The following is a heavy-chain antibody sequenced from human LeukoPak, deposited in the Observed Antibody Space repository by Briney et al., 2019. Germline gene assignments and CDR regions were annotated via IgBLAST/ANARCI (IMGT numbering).Heavy chain of an antibody. Sequence: GGSLRLSCAASGFTFSSYWMSWVRQAPGKGLEWVANIKQDGSEKYYVDSVKGRFTISRDNAKNSLYLQMNSLRAEDTAVYYCARGAGVFYYYYMDVWGKGTTVTVSS. D-gene: IGHD3-10*01. J-gene: IGHJ6*03. V-gene: IGHV3-7*01. CDR1: GFTFSSYW. CDR2: IKQDGSEK. CDR3: ARGAGVFYYYYMDV.